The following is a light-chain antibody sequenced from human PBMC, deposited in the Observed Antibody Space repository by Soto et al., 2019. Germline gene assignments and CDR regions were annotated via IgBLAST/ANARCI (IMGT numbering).Light chain of an antibody. Sequence: DIQMTQYPSSLSASVGNRVNITCRASQSISAYLNWYQQKTGRAPTLLIYTTSSLHSGVPSRFSGSGSETAFTLTISSLQPEDFATYYCQQSYDTPVTFGQGTKVDIK. CDR1: QSISAY. J-gene: IGKJ2*01. V-gene: IGKV1-39*01. CDR3: QQSYDTPVT. CDR2: TTS.